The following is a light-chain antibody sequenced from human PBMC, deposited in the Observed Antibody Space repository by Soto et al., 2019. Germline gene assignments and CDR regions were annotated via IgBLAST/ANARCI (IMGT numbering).Light chain of an antibody. V-gene: IGKV3-15*01. CDR2: DSS. Sequence: EIRMTQSPAILSVSPGESATLSCRASQSVSSHVVWYQQKPGQAPRLLISDSSTTGFPARFSGSGSGTEFTLTISSLQSDDSAIYYCQQYNIWSLYTFGQGTKLEIK. CDR3: QQYNIWSLYT. J-gene: IGKJ2*01. CDR1: QSVSSH.